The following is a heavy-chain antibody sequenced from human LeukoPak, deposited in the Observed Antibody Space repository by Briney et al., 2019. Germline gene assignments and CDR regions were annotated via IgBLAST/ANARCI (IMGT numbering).Heavy chain of an antibody. CDR1: GYTFSNHA. V-gene: IGHV7-4-1*02. J-gene: IGHJ5*02. D-gene: IGHD4-17*01. CDR3: ASTVTTAGGTFDP. Sequence: ASVKVSCKASGYTFSNHAMNWVRQAPGQGLEWMGWININTGNPTYAQGFTGRFVFSLDTSVSTAYLQISSLKAEDTAVYYCASTVTTAGGTFDPWGQGTLVTVSS. CDR2: ININTGNP.